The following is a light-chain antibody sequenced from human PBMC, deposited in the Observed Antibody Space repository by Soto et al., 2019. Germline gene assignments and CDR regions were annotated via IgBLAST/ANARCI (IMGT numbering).Light chain of an antibody. V-gene: IGLV2-14*01. CDR3: RSYTSSSTYV. J-gene: IGLJ1*01. Sequence: QSVLTQPASVSGSPGQSITISCTGTSSDVGSYNYVSWYQQHPGKAPKLMIYDVSNRPSGVSNRFSGSKSGNTASLTISRLQAEDESDYYCRSYTSSSTYVFGTGTKVTVL. CDR2: DVS. CDR1: SSDVGSYNY.